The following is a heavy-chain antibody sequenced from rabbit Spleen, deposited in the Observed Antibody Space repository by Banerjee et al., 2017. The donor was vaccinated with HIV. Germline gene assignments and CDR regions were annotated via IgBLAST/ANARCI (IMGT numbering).Heavy chain of an antibody. CDR3: ARDLTDAIGWNFGW. CDR2: IASGSSGYT. CDR1: GFSFGSNYY. V-gene: IGHV1S40*01. D-gene: IGHD4-1*01. Sequence: QSLEESGGGLVKPGASLTLTCTASGFSFGSNYYMCWVRQAPGKGLEWIACIASGSSGYTYSATWATGRFTISKTSSTTVTLQMTSLTAADTATYFCARDLTDAIGWNFGWWGPGTLVTVS. J-gene: IGHJ4*01.